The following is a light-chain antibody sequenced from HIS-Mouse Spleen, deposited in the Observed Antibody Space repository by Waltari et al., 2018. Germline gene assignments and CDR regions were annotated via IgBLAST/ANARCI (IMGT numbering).Light chain of an antibody. V-gene: IGLV3-10*01. CDR1: ALPKKY. CDR2: EDS. CDR3: YSTDSSGNHRV. J-gene: IGLJ2*01. Sequence: SYELTQPPSVSVSPGQTARITCSGDALPKKYAYWYQQKSGQAPGRVIYEDSKRPSGSPERFSGSSSGTMATLTISGAQVEDEADYYCYSTDSSGNHRVFGGGTKLTVL.